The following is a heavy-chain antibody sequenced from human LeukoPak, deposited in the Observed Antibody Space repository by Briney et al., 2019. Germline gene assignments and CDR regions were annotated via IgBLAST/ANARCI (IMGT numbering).Heavy chain of an antibody. V-gene: IGHV4-31*03. J-gene: IGHJ1*01. CDR2: IDYSGST. CDR3: ARARTSNWYFQP. CDR1: GVSITTGGYC. Sequence: PSQTLSLTCTVSGVSITTGGYCWTWIRQHPGKGLEWIGYIDYSGSTYYNPSLKSRVTISEDTPKNQFSLNLTSVTAADTAMYYCARARTSNWYFQPWGQGTLVTVSS. D-gene: IGHD6-13*01.